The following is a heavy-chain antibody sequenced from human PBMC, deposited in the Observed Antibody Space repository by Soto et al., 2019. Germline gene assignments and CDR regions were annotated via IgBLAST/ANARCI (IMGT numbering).Heavy chain of an antibody. CDR2: ISSSSSNI. Sequence: GALRLSCAASGFTFSSYAMSWVRQAPGKGLEWVSSISSSSSNIYYADSVKGRFTISRDNAKNSLYLQMNSLRAEDTAVYYCATLDFETAWGQGTLVTVSS. J-gene: IGHJ5*02. V-gene: IGHV3-21*01. CDR1: GFTFSSYA. CDR3: ATLDFETA. D-gene: IGHD1-1*01.